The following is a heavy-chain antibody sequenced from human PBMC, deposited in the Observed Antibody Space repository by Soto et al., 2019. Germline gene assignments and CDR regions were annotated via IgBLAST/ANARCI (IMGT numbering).Heavy chain of an antibody. J-gene: IGHJ6*02. D-gene: IGHD6-19*01. CDR2: INAGNGNT. CDR1: GYTFTSYA. Sequence: ASVKVSCKASGYTFTSYAMHWVRQAPGQRLEWMGWINAGNGNTKYSQKFQGRVTITRDTSASTAYMELSSLRSEDTAVYYCATAVAAAVVGYYYYGMDVWGQGTTVTVSS. V-gene: IGHV1-3*01. CDR3: ATAVAAAVVGYYYYGMDV.